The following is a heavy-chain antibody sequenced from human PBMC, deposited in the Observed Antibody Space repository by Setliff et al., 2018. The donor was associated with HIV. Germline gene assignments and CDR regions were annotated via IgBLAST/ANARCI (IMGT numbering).Heavy chain of an antibody. CDR3: AREDGSNSHDTFEI. D-gene: IGHD1-1*01. CDR2: IYYTGST. CDR1: GGSISNDY. Sequence: SETLSLTCTVSGGSISNDYWHWIRQSPGSGLEWIGYIYYTGSTNYNPSLKRRVAMSVDSSNHQFSLKLTSVTPADTAIYYCAREDGSNSHDTFEIWGQGILVTVSS. J-gene: IGHJ3*02. V-gene: IGHV4-59*01.